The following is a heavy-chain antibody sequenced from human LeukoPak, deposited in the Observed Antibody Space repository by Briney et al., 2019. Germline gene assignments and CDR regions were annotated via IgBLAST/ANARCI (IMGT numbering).Heavy chain of an antibody. CDR3: ARDEKSAAAGAPYYFDY. Sequence: ASVKVSCKASGYTFGNYGISWVRQAPGQGLEWMAWINPYTAKSNCAQKLLGRVTVTTDTSTSTAYMELRSLGSDDTAVYYCARDEKSAAAGAPYYFDYWGQGTLVTVSS. D-gene: IGHD6-13*01. CDR2: INPYTAKS. CDR1: GYTFGNYG. J-gene: IGHJ4*02. V-gene: IGHV1-18*01.